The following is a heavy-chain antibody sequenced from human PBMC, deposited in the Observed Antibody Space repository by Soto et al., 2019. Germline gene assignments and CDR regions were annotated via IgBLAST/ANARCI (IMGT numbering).Heavy chain of an antibody. CDR2: IDPSDSYT. V-gene: IGHV5-10-1*01. Sequence: PGESLKISCEGSGYTFTSYWISWVRQMSGKGLEWLGRIDPSDSYTNYSPSIQGHVSISVDKSNSTAYLQFSQLKASDTAIYYCVRQPMTSPYWYFDLWGRGTLVTVSS. CDR1: GYTFTSYW. J-gene: IGHJ2*01. CDR3: VRQPMTSPYWYFDL. D-gene: IGHD2-21*02.